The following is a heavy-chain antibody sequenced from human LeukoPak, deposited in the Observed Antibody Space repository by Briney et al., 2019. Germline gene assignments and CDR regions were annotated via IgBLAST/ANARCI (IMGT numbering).Heavy chain of an antibody. J-gene: IGHJ4*02. CDR1: GGSISSSDYY. CDR3: ASFGYSSVDY. CDR2: IYYSGST. V-gene: IGHV4-39*01. D-gene: IGHD5-18*01. Sequence: SETLSLTCTVSGGSISSSDYYWGWIRQPPGKGLEWIGSIYYSGSTYYNPSLKSRVTISVDTSKNQFSLKLSSVTAADTAVYYCASFGYSSVDYWGQGTLVTVSS.